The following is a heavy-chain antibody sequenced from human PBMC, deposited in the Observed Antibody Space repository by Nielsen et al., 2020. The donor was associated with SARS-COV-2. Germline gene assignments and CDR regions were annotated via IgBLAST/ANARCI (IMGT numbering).Heavy chain of an antibody. D-gene: IGHD3-22*01. Sequence: GESLKISCAASGFTFSSYAMSWVRQAPGKGLEWVSAISGSGGSTYYADSVKGRFTISRDNSKNTLYLQMNSLRAEDTAVYYCAKVSITMIVVVIKGGYYGMDVWGQGTTVTVSS. CDR3: AKVSITMIVVVIKGGYYGMDV. J-gene: IGHJ6*02. CDR2: ISGSGGST. CDR1: GFTFSSYA. V-gene: IGHV3-23*01.